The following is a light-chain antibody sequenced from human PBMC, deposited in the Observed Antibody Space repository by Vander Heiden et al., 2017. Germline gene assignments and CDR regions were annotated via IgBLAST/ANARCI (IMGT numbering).Light chain of an antibody. V-gene: IGKV3-20*01. Sequence: DIVLTQSPGTLSLSPGERATLSCRASQNVSRNYLAWYQHKPGQAPRLLIYATSRRATGTPDRFSGSGTGTDFALTISRLEPEDFAVYYCQHFDNSRTFGQGTKVDI. J-gene: IGKJ1*01. CDR2: ATS. CDR1: QNVSRNY. CDR3: QHFDNSRT.